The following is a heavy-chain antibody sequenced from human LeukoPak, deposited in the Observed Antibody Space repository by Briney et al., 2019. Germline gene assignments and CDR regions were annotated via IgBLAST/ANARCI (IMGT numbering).Heavy chain of an antibody. J-gene: IGHJ4*02. Sequence: PGRSLRLSCAASGFTFSSYGMHWVRQAPGKGLEWVAVISYDGSNKYYADSVKGQFTISRDNSKNTLYLQMNSLRSEDTAVYYCAREDYYDSGSNDYWGQGTLVTVSS. CDR1: GFTFSSYG. CDR3: AREDYYDSGSNDY. CDR2: ISYDGSNK. V-gene: IGHV3-30*03. D-gene: IGHD3-22*01.